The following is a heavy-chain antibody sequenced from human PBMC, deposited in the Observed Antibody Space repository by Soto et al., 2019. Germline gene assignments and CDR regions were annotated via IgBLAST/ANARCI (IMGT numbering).Heavy chain of an antibody. D-gene: IGHD5-12*01. Sequence: QVHLQESGPGLVKTSETLSLTCSVSGDSVRSGANYWSWIRQSPGRGLEWFGYIYYEGTTNYTPSLMSRVTMSVDTPRNQFSLKLRSLTAADSAMYYCARTPGDGYNWYFDYWGQGILVTVSS. CDR2: IYYEGTT. V-gene: IGHV4-61*08. CDR3: ARTPGDGYNWYFDY. J-gene: IGHJ4*02. CDR1: GDSVRSGANY.